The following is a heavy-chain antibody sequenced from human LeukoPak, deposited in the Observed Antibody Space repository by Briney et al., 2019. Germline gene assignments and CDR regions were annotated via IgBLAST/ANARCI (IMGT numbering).Heavy chain of an antibody. CDR1: GGTFSSYA. V-gene: IGHV1-69*13. Sequence: SVKVSCKASGGTFSSYAISWVRQAPGQGLEWMGGIIPIFGTANYAQKFQGRVTITADESTSTAYMELSSLRSEDTAVYYCARSDYSNYYYYYYMDVWGKGTTVTVSS. CDR2: IIPIFGTA. CDR3: ARSDYSNYYYYYYMDV. J-gene: IGHJ6*03. D-gene: IGHD4-11*01.